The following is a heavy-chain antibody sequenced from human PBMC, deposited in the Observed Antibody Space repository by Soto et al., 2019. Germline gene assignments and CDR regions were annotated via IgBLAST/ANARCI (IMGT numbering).Heavy chain of an antibody. CDR2: GYPGEADT. CDR3: ARQGSSGWHYYYYMDV. J-gene: IGHJ6*03. V-gene: IGHV5-51*01. CDR1: GYSVTSYW. D-gene: IGHD6-19*01. Sequence: GECLKSSGQGSGYSVTSYWIGWVRQMPGKGLEWIGTGYPGEADTSYSPSCQGQVTISADKSIGSAYLQWSSLKASDTAIYYCARQGSSGWHYYYYMDVWGKGTTVTVSS.